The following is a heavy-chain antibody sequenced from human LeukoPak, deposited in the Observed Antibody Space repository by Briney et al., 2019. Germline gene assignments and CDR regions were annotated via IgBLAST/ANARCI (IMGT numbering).Heavy chain of an antibody. D-gene: IGHD2-2*01. CDR1: GGTFSSYA. CDR3: ARGSVPAVRYYFDY. V-gene: IGHV1-69*04. J-gene: IGHJ4*02. Sequence: AASVKVSCKASGGTFSSYAISWVRQAPGQGLEWMGRIIPILGIANYAQKFQGRVTITADKSTSTAYMELSSLRSEDTAVYYCARGSVPAVRYYFDYWGQGTLVTVSS. CDR2: IIPILGIA.